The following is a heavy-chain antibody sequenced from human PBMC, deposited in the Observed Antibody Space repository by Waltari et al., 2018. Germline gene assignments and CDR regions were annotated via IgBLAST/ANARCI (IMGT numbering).Heavy chain of an antibody. J-gene: IGHJ6*03. CDR2: INHSGNT. CDR1: SGSLTGYH. CDR3: ARGHPFTIVSPRYYYYYYMDV. Sequence: QVHLQQWGAGLLKPSETLSLTCGVYSGSLTGYHWNWIRQAPGKGLEWIGDINHSGNTDYNPSLGSRVTISADTSKNQFSLPLTSVTAADTAVYYCARGHPFTIVSPRYYYYYYMDVWDKGTAVTVSS. V-gene: IGHV4-34*01. D-gene: IGHD3-9*01.